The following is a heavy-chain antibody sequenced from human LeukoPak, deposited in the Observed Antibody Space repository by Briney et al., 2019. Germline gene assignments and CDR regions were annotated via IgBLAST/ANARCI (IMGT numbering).Heavy chain of an antibody. D-gene: IGHD3-3*01. J-gene: IGHJ4*02. CDR3: ARGRGGFWRTEIDY. Sequence: GGSLRLSCAASGFTFSSYWVNWVRQAPGKGLVWVSRIASDGSSTTYADSVKGRFSISRDNAKNTLYLQMNSLRAEDTAVYYCARGRGGFWRTEIDYWGQGTLVTVSS. CDR2: IASDGSST. V-gene: IGHV3-74*01. CDR1: GFTFSSYW.